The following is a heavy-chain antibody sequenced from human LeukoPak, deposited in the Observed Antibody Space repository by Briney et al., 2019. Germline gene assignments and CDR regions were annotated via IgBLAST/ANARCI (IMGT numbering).Heavy chain of an antibody. CDR3: ARDQGRAGL. J-gene: IGHJ2*01. Sequence: PGGSLRLSCAASGFTFSSYEMNGVREAPGKGREWVSYISSSGSTIYYADSVKGRFTISRDNAQNSLYLHMNSLRAKDTAVYYCARDQGRAGLWGRGTLVTVSS. D-gene: IGHD3-10*01. CDR1: GFTFSSYE. CDR2: ISSSGSTI. V-gene: IGHV3-48*03.